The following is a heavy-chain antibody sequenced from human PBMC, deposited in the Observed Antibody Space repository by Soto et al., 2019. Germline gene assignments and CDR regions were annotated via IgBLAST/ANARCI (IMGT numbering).Heavy chain of an antibody. CDR1: GYTFTSYD. J-gene: IGHJ5*02. D-gene: IGHD6-13*01. CDR3: ARGGRIAAAGTWWFDP. Sequence: GASVKVSCKASGYTFTSYDINWVRQATGQGLEWMGWMNPNSGNTGYAQKFQGRVTMARNTSISTAYMELSSLRSEDTAVYYCARGGRIAAAGTWWFDPWGQGTLVTVSS. V-gene: IGHV1-8*01. CDR2: MNPNSGNT.